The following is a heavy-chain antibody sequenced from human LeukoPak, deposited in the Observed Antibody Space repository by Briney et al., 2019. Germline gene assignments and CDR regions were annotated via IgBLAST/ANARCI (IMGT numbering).Heavy chain of an antibody. CDR1: GGSISSYY. D-gene: IGHD1-26*01. CDR2: IYTSGST. CDR3: AREWVTSGSYRRFDY. J-gene: IGHJ4*02. Sequence: SETLSLTCTVSGGSISSYYWSWIRQPAGKGLEWIGRIYTSGSTDYNPSLKSRVTISVDTSKNQFSLKLSSVTAADTAVYYCAREWVTSGSYRRFDYWGQGTLVTVSS. V-gene: IGHV4-4*07.